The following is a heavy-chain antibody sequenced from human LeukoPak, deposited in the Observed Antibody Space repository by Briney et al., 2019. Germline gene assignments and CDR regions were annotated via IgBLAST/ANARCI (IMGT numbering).Heavy chain of an antibody. CDR1: GFTFSSYA. J-gene: IGHJ3*02. D-gene: IGHD3-16*02. V-gene: IGHV3-23*01. Sequence: GGSLRLSCAAPGFTFSSYAMSWVRQAPGKGLEWVSAISGSGGSTYYADSVKGRFTISRDNSKNTLYLQMNSLRAEDTAVYYCAKDQGRTMITFGGVIVTDAFDIWGQGTMVTVSS. CDR2: ISGSGGST. CDR3: AKDQGRTMITFGGVIVTDAFDI.